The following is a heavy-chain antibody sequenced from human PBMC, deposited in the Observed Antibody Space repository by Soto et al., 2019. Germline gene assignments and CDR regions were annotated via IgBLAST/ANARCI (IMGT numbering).Heavy chain of an antibody. CDR3: SRRRKADSYYFYMDV. D-gene: IGHD6-13*01. CDR1: GFTFGDYA. CDR2: IRSKAFAETT. Sequence: SLRLACTASGFTFGDYAMRWFPQAPGKGLEWVGFIRSKAFAETTQYAASVKGRFTISRDDSKSIAYLQMNSLKTEDTAVYYCSRRRKADSYYFYMDVWGKGTTVTVS. V-gene: IGHV3-49*03. J-gene: IGHJ6*03.